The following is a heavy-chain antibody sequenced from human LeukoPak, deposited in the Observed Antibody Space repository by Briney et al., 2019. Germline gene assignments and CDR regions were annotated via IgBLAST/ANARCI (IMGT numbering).Heavy chain of an antibody. CDR3: AIDYGDYRGDY. V-gene: IGHV3-53*01. Sequence: PGGSLRLSCAASGFTVSSNYMSWVRQAPGKGLEWVSVIHSGGSTYYADSVKGRFTISRDNSKNTLYLQMNSLRAEDTAVYYCAIDYGDYRGDYWGQGTLVTVSS. CDR1: GFTVSSNY. CDR2: IHSGGST. D-gene: IGHD4-17*01. J-gene: IGHJ4*02.